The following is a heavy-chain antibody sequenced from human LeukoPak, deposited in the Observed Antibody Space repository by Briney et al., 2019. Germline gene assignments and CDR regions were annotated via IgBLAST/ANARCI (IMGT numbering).Heavy chain of an antibody. D-gene: IGHD6-6*01. Sequence: GGSPRLSCAASGFTFDDYGMSWVRQAPGKGLEWVSGINWNGGSTGYADSVKGRFTISRDNAKNSLYLQMNRLRAEDTALYYCARCSSSSVPPYYFDYWGQGTLVTVSS. CDR2: INWNGGST. J-gene: IGHJ4*02. CDR1: GFTFDDYG. V-gene: IGHV3-20*04. CDR3: ARCSSSSVPPYYFDY.